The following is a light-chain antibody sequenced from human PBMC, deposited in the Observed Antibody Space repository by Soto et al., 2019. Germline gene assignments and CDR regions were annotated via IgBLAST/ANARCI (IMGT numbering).Light chain of an antibody. CDR3: SSYTSSSFPYV. CDR2: EVS. J-gene: IGLJ1*01. CDR1: SSDVGGYNY. Sequence: QSALTQPASVSGSPGQSITISCTGTSSDVGGYNYVSWYQQHPGKAPKLMIYEVSNRPSGVSNRFSGSKSGNTASLTISGLQAEDEDDYYCSSYTSSSFPYVFGTGTKLTVL. V-gene: IGLV2-14*01.